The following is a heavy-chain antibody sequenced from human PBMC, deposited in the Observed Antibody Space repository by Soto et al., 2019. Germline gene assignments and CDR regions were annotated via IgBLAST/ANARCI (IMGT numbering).Heavy chain of an antibody. J-gene: IGHJ6*02. CDR3: TTVERYYYGSGAMDV. CDR2: IKRKTDGGTT. V-gene: IGHV3-15*01. Sequence: EVQLVESGGGLVKPGGSLRLSCAASGITFSNAWMSWVRQAPGKGLEWVGRIKRKTDGGTTDYAAPVKGRFTISRDDSKNTLYLQMNSLKTEDTAVYYCTTVERYYYGSGAMDVWGQGTTVTVSS. D-gene: IGHD3-10*01. CDR1: GITFSNAW.